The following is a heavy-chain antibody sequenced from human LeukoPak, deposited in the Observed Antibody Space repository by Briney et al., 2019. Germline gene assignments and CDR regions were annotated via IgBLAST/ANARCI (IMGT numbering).Heavy chain of an antibody. CDR1: GFTISTNY. V-gene: IGHV3-53*01. CDR2: MYTGGST. Sequence: PGRSLRLSCAASGFTISTNYMSWVRQAPGKGLEWVSVMYTGGSTYYADSVKGRFTISRDNSKNTLYLQMNSLRAEDTAPYHCARAPFYYDSSGYPYFDGWGQGTLVTVSS. D-gene: IGHD3-22*01. J-gene: IGHJ4*02. CDR3: ARAPFYYDSSGYPYFDG.